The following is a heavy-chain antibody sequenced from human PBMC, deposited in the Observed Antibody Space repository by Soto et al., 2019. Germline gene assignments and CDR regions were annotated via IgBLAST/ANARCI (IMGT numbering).Heavy chain of an antibody. CDR2: VSPENRNA. CDR1: GYTFTSYD. J-gene: IGHJ4*02. CDR3: EVNSDY. V-gene: IGHV1-8*01. Sequence: ASVKVSCKASGYTFTSYDINWVRQATGQGLEWMGWVSPENRNAGYAPQFRGRVSMTADTSINTVYLELTTLTYEDTAVYYCEVNSDYWGQGTPVTVSS.